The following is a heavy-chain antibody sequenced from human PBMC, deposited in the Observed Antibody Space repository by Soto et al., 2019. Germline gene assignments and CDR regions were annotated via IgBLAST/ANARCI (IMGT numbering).Heavy chain of an antibody. V-gene: IGHV3-23*01. Sequence: PGGSLRLSCAASGFTFSSYAMSWVRQAPGKGLEWVSAISGSGGSTYYADSVKDRFTISRDNSKNTLYLQMNSLRAEDTAVYYCAKDRRAGGNYGFYSDFWGQGALVTVSS. CDR3: AKDRRAGGNYGFYSDF. D-gene: IGHD1-7*01. J-gene: IGHJ4*02. CDR2: ISGSGGST. CDR1: GFTFSSYA.